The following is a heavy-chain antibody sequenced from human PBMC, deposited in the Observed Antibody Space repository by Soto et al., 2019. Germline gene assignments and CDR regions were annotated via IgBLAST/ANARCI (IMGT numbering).Heavy chain of an antibody. Sequence: GASVKVSCKASGGTFSSYAISWVRQAPGQGLEWVGGIVPIYRTADYAQKFQGRVTITADESARTSYMELRSLKSQDTAVYYCVRDSGAKLSSSWGKGTLVTVSS. CDR2: IVPIYRTA. CDR3: VRDSGAKLSSS. D-gene: IGHD6-13*01. CDR1: GGTFSSYA. J-gene: IGHJ4*02. V-gene: IGHV1-69*13.